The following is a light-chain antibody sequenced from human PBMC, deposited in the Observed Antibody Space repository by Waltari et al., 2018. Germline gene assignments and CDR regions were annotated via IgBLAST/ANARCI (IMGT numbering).Light chain of an antibody. CDR1: QSLSRW. V-gene: IGKV1-5*03. CDR3: QHYNSFSALFT. CDR2: KAS. Sequence: DIQMTQSPSTVSASVGDRVTITCRAIQSLSRWWASYQQNPGKAPKLLIHKASSLQSGVPSRFSGSGSGTEFTLNITSLQPDDFATYYCQHYNSFSALFTFGPGTQVDIK. J-gene: IGKJ3*01.